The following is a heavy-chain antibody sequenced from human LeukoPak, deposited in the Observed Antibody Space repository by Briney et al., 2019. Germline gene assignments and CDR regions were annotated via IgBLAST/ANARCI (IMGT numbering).Heavy chain of an antibody. V-gene: IGHV4-4*02. Sequence: SETLSLTCAVSGGSISSSNWWSWVRQPPGKGLEWFGEIYHSGSTNYNPSLKSRVTISVDKTKNQFSLKLSSVTAADTAVYYCAARYFDWLLSPYYYGMDVWGKGTTVTVSS. CDR3: AARYFDWLLSPYYYGMDV. J-gene: IGHJ6*04. D-gene: IGHD3-9*01. CDR2: IYHSGST. CDR1: GGSISSSNW.